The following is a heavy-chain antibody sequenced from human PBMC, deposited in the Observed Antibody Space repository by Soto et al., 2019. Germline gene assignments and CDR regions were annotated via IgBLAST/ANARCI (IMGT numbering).Heavy chain of an antibody. CDR3: ARIGVSSGHESPVFDS. CDR2: ISGFNGNT. CDR1: GYTFTFYG. Sequence: ASVKVSCKASGYTFTFYGITWVRQAPGQGLGWMGLISGFNGNTNYAEDLQGRVTMTTDTSTSTAYMELSGLSSDDTAVYYCARIGVSSGHESPVFDSWGQGTRVTVA. D-gene: IGHD3-16*01. J-gene: IGHJ4*02. V-gene: IGHV1-18*01.